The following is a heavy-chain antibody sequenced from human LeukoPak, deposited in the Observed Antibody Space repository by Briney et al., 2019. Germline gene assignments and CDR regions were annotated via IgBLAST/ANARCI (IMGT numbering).Heavy chain of an antibody. CDR1: GFTFSSYG. D-gene: IGHD2-15*01. V-gene: IGHV3-48*01. J-gene: IGHJ4*02. Sequence: GGSLRLSYAASGFTFSSYGMTWVRQAPGKGLEWVSYISSSSSTIYYADSVKGRFTISRDNAKNSLYLQLNSLRAEDTAVYYCASSSPYCSGGSCYLFDYWGQGTLVTVSS. CDR3: ASSSPYCSGGSCYLFDY. CDR2: ISSSSSTI.